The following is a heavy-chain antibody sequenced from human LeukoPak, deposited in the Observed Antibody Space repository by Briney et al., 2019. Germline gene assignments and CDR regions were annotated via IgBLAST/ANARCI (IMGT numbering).Heavy chain of an antibody. Sequence: PGGSLRLSCAASGFTVSSNYMSWVRQAPGKGLEWVSVIYSGGSTYYADSVKGRFTISRDNSKNTLYLQMNSLRAEDTAVYYCARQGTLRLGELSLLGVLGLDYWGQGTLVTVSS. D-gene: IGHD3-16*02. CDR1: GFTVSSNY. CDR3: ARQGTLRLGELSLLGVLGLDY. J-gene: IGHJ4*02. CDR2: IYSGGST. V-gene: IGHV3-66*04.